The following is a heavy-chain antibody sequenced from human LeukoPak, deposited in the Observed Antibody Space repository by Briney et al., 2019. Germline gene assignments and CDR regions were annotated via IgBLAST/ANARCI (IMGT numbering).Heavy chain of an antibody. D-gene: IGHD2-15*01. J-gene: IGHJ4*02. Sequence: RSRRLSCAAHEFTFRRYARHSVRKAASKRPYSAAVISNDGNDKHYADSVRGRFTFPRDNSKNTMYLQMNSLRAEDTAVYYCARDRSAPAKYYFDYWGQVTLVTVSS. CDR2: ISNDGNDK. CDR1: EFTFRRYA. CDR3: ARDRSAPAKYYFDY. V-gene: IGHV3-30-3*01.